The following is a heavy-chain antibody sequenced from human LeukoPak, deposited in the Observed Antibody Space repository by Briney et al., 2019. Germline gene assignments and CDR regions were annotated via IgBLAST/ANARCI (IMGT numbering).Heavy chain of an antibody. V-gene: IGHV1-18*01. CDR2: IGTYNGDT. J-gene: IGHJ3*02. CDR1: GYTFTSYG. Sequence: ASVTASFMASGYTFTSYGVSWVRQAPGQGLEWMGWIGTYNGDTNYTQNLQGRVTMTTDTSTRTAYMELRSLRSDDPAVYYCARDRGYNPDTFDIRGQGTMVTVSS. D-gene: IGHD5-24*01. CDR3: ARDRGYNPDTFDI.